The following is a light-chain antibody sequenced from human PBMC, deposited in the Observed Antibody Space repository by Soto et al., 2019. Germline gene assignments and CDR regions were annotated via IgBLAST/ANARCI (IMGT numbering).Light chain of an antibody. CDR2: GVT. CDR1: ASDIGFYDY. J-gene: IGLJ1*01. Sequence: QSLPTKPAPGSGSPGQSLTMSCTRTASDIGFYDYVSWYQQYPGKAPKLLIYGVTIRPSGISNRFSGSKSGSTASLTISGLRDEDEADYYCSSYSIRYFYFLGSGTKVTVL. V-gene: IGLV2-14*01. CDR3: SSYSIRYFYF.